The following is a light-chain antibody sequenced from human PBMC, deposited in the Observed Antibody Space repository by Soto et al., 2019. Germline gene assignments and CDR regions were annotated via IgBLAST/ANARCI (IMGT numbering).Light chain of an antibody. Sequence: DIQMTQSPSTLSASVGDRVTITCRASQSVSTWLAWYQQKPGKAPKLLIYKASSLESGVPSRFSGSGSGTEFTLTISSLQPDDFATYYCQHYKSYPATFGQGTKVEIK. CDR1: QSVSTW. J-gene: IGKJ1*01. V-gene: IGKV1-5*03. CDR2: KAS. CDR3: QHYKSYPAT.